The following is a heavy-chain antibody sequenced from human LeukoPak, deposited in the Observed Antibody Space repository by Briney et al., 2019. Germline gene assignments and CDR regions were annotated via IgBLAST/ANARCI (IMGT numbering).Heavy chain of an antibody. D-gene: IGHD5-18*01. CDR2: INPNSGGT. V-gene: IGHV1-2*02. CDR1: GYTFTGYY. J-gene: IGHJ6*02. CDR3: ASARYSYGSNYYYYGMDV. Sequence: ASVKVCCKASGYTFTGYYMHWVRQAPGQGLEWMGWINPNSGGTNYAQKFQGRVTMTRDTSISTAYMELSRLRSDDTAMYYCASARYSYGSNYYYYGMDVWGQGTTVTVSS.